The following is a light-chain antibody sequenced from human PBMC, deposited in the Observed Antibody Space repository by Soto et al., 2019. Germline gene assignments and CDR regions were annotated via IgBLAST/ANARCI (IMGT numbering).Light chain of an antibody. CDR1: QIVSSSY. Sequence: IVLTQFPRTLILSPGERATLSCRASQIVSSSYLAWYQQKPGQAPRLLIYGASSRATGIPDRFSGSGSGTDFTLTISRLEPEDFAVYYCQQYGSSPPITFGQGTRLEIK. V-gene: IGKV3-20*01. CDR3: QQYGSSPPIT. CDR2: GAS. J-gene: IGKJ5*01.